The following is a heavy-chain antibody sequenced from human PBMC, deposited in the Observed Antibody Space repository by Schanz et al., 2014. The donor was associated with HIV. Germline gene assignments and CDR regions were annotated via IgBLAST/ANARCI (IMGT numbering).Heavy chain of an antibody. V-gene: IGHV3-33*01. CDR2: IWYDGSNK. CDR1: GFTFSSYG. J-gene: IGHJ6*02. Sequence: QVQLVESGGGVVQPGRSLRLSCAASGFTFSSYGMHWVRQAPGKGLEWVAVIWYDGSNKYYADSVKGRFTISRDNSKNTLYLQMNSLRAEDTAVYYCARDGCSGGSCYSNYYYGMDVWGQGTTVTVSS. D-gene: IGHD2-15*01. CDR3: ARDGCSGGSCYSNYYYGMDV.